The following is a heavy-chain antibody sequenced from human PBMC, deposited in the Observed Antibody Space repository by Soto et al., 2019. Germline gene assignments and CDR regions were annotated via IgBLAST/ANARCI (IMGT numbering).Heavy chain of an antibody. Sequence: QLQLQESGPGLVKPSETLSLTCTVSGGSISSSSYYWGWIRQPPGKGLEWIGSIYYSGGTYYNPSLKSRVAISVDTSYTRFSLTLRYVPAADTAVYYCARQPIAGFREFYALDIWGQGTMVTVSS. CDR3: ARQPIAGFREFYALDI. D-gene: IGHD3-10*01. J-gene: IGHJ3*02. CDR2: IYYSGGT. V-gene: IGHV4-39*01. CDR1: GGSISSSSYY.